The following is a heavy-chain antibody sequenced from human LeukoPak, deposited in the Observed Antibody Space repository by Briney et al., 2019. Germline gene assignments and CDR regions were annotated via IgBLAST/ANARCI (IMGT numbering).Heavy chain of an antibody. CDR1: GYTFTGYY. V-gene: IGHV1-8*03. CDR3: ARGSKIQLWFALSGGFDP. D-gene: IGHD5-18*01. J-gene: IGHJ5*02. CDR2: MNPNSGNT. Sequence: GASVKVSCKASGYTFTGYYMHWVRQAPGQGLEWMGWMNPNSGNTGYAQKFQGRVTITRNTSISTAYMELSSLRSEDTAVYYCARGSKIQLWFALSGGFDPWGQGTLVTVSS.